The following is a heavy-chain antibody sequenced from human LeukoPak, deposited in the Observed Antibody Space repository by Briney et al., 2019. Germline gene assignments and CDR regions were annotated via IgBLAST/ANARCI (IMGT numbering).Heavy chain of an antibody. CDR3: AKGPPRLWLYLVDY. J-gene: IGHJ4*02. D-gene: IGHD5-18*01. CDR2: ISGSGGST. CDR1: GFTFSSYA. Sequence: GGSLRLSCAASGFTFSSYAMSWVRQAPGKGLEWVSAISGSGGSTYYADSVKGRFTISRDNSKNTLCLQMNSLRAEDTAVYYCAKGPPRLWLYLVDYWGQGTLVTVSS. V-gene: IGHV3-23*01.